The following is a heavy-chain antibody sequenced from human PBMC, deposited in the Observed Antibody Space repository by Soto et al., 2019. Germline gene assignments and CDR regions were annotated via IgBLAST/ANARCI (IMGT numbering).Heavy chain of an antibody. CDR1: GGSGGSFSGYY. Sequence: QVQLQQWGAGLLKPSETLSLTCAVYGGSGGSFSGYYWSWIRQPPGKGLEWIGEINHSGSTNYNPSPKGQGTISLNTSKNQYSLMPSSVTTADTAVYYCARQNYDSSGYYQYYYGMDVCGQGTTVTVSS. CDR2: INHSGST. V-gene: IGHV4-34*01. CDR3: ARQNYDSSGYYQYYYGMDV. D-gene: IGHD3-22*01. J-gene: IGHJ6*02.